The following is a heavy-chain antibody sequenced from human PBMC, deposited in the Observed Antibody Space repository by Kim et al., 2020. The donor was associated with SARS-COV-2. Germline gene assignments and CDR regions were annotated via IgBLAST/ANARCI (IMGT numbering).Heavy chain of an antibody. J-gene: IGHJ5*02. CDR1: GFTFSSYG. CDR3: AKDLRTYSGYDGDWFDP. Sequence: GGSLRLSCAASGFTFSSYGMHWVRQAPGKGLEWVAVISYDGSNKYYADSVKGRFTISRDNSKNTLYLQMNSLRAEDTAVYYCAKDLRTYSGYDGDWFDPWGQGTLVTVSS. CDR2: ISYDGSNK. V-gene: IGHV3-30*18. D-gene: IGHD5-12*01.